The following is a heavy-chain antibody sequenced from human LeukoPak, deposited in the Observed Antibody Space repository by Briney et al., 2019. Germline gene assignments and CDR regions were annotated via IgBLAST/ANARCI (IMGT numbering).Heavy chain of an antibody. CDR3: ARASSSWYKAWFDP. V-gene: IGHV1-18*01. CDR1: GYTFTSYG. D-gene: IGHD6-13*01. J-gene: IGHJ5*02. CDR2: ISAYNGNT. Sequence: ASVKVSCKASGYTFTSYGISWVRQAPEQGLEWMGWISAYNGNTNYAQKLQGRVTMTTDTSTSTAYMELRSLRSDDTAVYYCARASSSWYKAWFDPWGQGTLVTVSS.